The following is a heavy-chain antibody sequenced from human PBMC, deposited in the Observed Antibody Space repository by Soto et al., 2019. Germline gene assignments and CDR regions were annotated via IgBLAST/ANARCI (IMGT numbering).Heavy chain of an antibody. J-gene: IGHJ4*02. D-gene: IGHD6-6*01. V-gene: IGHV4-38-2*01. Sequence: KTSETLSLTCAVSGYSISSGYYWGWIRQPPGKGLEWIGSIYHSGSTYYNPSLKSRVTISVDTSKNQFSLKLSSVTAADTAVYYCASGVAARLSDYWGQGTLVTVSS. CDR1: GYSISSGYY. CDR3: ASGVAARLSDY. CDR2: IYHSGST.